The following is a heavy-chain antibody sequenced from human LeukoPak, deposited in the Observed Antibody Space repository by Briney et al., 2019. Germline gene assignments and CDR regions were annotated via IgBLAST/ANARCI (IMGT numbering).Heavy chain of an antibody. D-gene: IGHD1-26*01. V-gene: IGHV4-38-2*01. J-gene: IGHJ4*02. CDR1: GYSISRGFY. CDR2: IHHSGST. CDR3: ATTPGVGAPFDY. Sequence: SETLSLTCGVSGYSISRGFYWGWIRQPPGKGLEWIGCIHHSGSTYYNSSVKSRVSISVDTSKNQSSLRLSSVTAADTAVYYCATTPGVGAPFDYWGQGALVSVSS.